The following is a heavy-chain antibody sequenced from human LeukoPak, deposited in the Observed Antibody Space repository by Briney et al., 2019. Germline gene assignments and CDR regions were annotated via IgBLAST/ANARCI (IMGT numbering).Heavy chain of an antibody. CDR3: ARVYSGSYGANYYYYYMDV. J-gene: IGHJ6*03. Sequence: GGSLRLSCAASGFTVSRNYMTWVRQAPGEGLEWVSSITSSSSYTFYADSVKGRFTISRDNAKSSLYLQMNSLRAEDTAVYYCARVYSGSYGANYYYYYMDVWGKGTTVAVSS. CDR2: ITSSSSYT. V-gene: IGHV3-21*01. CDR1: GFTVSRNY. D-gene: IGHD1-26*01.